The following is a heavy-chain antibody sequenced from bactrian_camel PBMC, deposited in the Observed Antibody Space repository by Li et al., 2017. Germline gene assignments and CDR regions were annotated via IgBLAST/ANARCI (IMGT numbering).Heavy chain of an antibody. Sequence: HVQLVEPGGASVQAGGSLRLSCVASGYTHKRYPMGWFRQVPGKEREGVAGIEGDGSTSYADSEKGRFTVSQDNAKNTIYLQMNDLKPEDTAVYYCAADLRRCSISWYRCQEYNSWGQGTQVTVS. D-gene: IGHD6*01. J-gene: IGHJ4*01. CDR1: GYTHKRYP. V-gene: IGHV3S9*01. CDR3: AADLRRCSISWYRCQEYNS. CDR2: IEGDGST.